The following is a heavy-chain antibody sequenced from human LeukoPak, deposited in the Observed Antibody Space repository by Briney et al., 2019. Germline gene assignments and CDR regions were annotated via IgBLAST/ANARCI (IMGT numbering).Heavy chain of an antibody. CDR1: GFTFSSYG. V-gene: IGHV3-33*01. D-gene: IGHD1-26*01. J-gene: IGHJ4*02. CDR3: ARGSPPVGSWELRYYFDY. CDR2: IWYDGSNK. Sequence: GRSLRLSCAASGFTFSSYGMHWVRQAPGKGLEWVAVIWYDGSNKYYADSVKGRFTISRDNSKNTLYLQMNSLRAEDTAVYYCARGSPPVGSWELRYYFDYWGQGTLVTVSS.